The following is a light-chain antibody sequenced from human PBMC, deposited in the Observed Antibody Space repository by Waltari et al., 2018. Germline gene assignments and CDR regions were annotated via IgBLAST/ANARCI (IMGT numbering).Light chain of an antibody. CDR2: GAS. Sequence: IVLTQSPSTLSLSPGERATLSCRASQTVSSNLFAWYQQKPGQAPRLLMYGASNRAAGIPDRFSGSGSGTDFTLTISRLEPEDFAVYYCQQYDSSPRTFGGGTKVQIK. V-gene: IGKV3-20*01. CDR3: QQYDSSPRT. CDR1: QTVSSNL. J-gene: IGKJ4*01.